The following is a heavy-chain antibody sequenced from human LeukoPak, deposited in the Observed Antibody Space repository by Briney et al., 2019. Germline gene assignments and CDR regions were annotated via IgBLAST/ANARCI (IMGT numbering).Heavy chain of an antibody. Sequence: PSETLSLTCTVSGGSISSGSYYWSWIRQPAGKGLEWIGRIYTSGSTNYNPSLKSRLTISVDTSKNQFSLKLSSVTAADTAVYYCAREGITIFGEHFDYWGQGTLVTVSS. D-gene: IGHD3-3*01. V-gene: IGHV4-61*02. CDR1: GGSISSGSYY. J-gene: IGHJ4*02. CDR2: IYTSGST. CDR3: AREGITIFGEHFDY.